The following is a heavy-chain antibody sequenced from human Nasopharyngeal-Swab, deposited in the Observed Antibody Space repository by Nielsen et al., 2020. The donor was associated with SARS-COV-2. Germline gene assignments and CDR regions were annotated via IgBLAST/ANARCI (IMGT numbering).Heavy chain of an antibody. CDR1: GFTFSSFG. V-gene: IGHV3-30*03. CDR3: ARDAPAHYGTFY. Sequence: EGSLRLSCAASGFTFSSFGMHWVRQAPGKGLEWVAFIAHDASNEYYGDSVKGRFSISRDSSKNTLYLQMDSLRGEDTAVYYCARDAPAHYGTFYWGRGTLVTSPQ. CDR2: IAHDASNE. D-gene: IGHD4-17*01. J-gene: IGHJ4*02.